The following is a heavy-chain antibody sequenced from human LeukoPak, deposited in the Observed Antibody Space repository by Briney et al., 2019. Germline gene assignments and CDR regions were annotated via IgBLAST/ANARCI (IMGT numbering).Heavy chain of an antibody. Sequence: SETLSLTCSVSGGSISGGSISGYHWSWIRQPPGKGLELIAYMHYSGTTHYNPSLKSRVTISVDTSKNQFSLKLTSVTAADTAVYYCARMYSSTIPPGYWGQGTLVTVSS. D-gene: IGHD6-13*01. CDR1: GGSISGGSISGYH. CDR3: ARMYSSTIPPGY. V-gene: IGHV4-61*08. J-gene: IGHJ4*02. CDR2: MHYSGTT.